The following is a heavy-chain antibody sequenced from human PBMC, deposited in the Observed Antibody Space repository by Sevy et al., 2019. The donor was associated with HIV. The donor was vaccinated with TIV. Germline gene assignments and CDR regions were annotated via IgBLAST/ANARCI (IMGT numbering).Heavy chain of an antibody. CDR1: GGTFSSYA. Sequence: ASVKVSCKASGGTFSSYAISWVRQAPGQGLEWMGGIIPIFGTANYAQTFQGRVTINADESTSTAYMELSSLRSEDTAVYYCARDFPPGGYCSSTSCYTNWFDPWGQGTLVTVSS. CDR3: ARDFPPGGYCSSTSCYTNWFDP. CDR2: IIPIFGTA. V-gene: IGHV1-69*13. D-gene: IGHD2-2*02. J-gene: IGHJ5*02.